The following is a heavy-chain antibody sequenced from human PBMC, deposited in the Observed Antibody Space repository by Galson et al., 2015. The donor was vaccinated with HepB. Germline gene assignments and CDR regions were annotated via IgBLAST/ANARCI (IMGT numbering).Heavy chain of an antibody. CDR3: ARKTIHTYALWALDI. V-gene: IGHV3-7*03. Sequence: SLRLSCAASGFRFSSYWMTWVRQAPGKGPEWLANIKEDGSQIYYVDPVKGRFTISRDNAKNSLYLQLNSLSAEDTAMYYCARKTIHTYALWALDIWGQGKMVTVSS. CDR1: GFRFSSYW. J-gene: IGHJ3*02. CDR2: IKEDGSQI. D-gene: IGHD3-16*01.